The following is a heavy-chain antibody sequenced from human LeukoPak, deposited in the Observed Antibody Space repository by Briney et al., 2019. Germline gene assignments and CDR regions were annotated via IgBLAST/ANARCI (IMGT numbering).Heavy chain of an antibody. V-gene: IGHV4-59*08. D-gene: IGHD3-10*01. CDR2: IYYSGST. CDR3: ARRTVRGPVKYGMDV. Sequence: SETLSLTCTVSGGSISSYYWSWIRQPPGKGLEWIGYIYYSGSTNYNPSLKSRVTISVDTSKNQFSLKLSSVTAADTAVYYCARRTVRGPVKYGMDVWGQGTTATVSS. CDR1: GGSISSYY. J-gene: IGHJ6*02.